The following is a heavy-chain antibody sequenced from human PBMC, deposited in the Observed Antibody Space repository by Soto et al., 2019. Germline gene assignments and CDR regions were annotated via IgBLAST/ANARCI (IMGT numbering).Heavy chain of an antibody. D-gene: IGHD6-19*01. CDR1: GYTFTSYG. J-gene: IGHJ4*02. CDR2: ISAYNGNT. Sequence: GASVKVSCKASGYTFTSYGISWVRKAPGQGLEWMGWISAYNGNTNYAQNVPGRVTITTDTSTSTAYMELRSRRSDDTAVYYCARSPVRRSSGWYALDYWGQGTLVTVYS. CDR3: ARSPVRRSSGWYALDY. V-gene: IGHV1-18*01.